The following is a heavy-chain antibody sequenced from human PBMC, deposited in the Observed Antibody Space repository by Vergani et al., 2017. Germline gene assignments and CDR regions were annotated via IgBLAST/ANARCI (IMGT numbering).Heavy chain of an antibody. V-gene: IGHV1-2*02. J-gene: IGHJ4*02. CDR1: GFIFTDYY. D-gene: IGHD1-26*01. Sequence: QVQLVQSGAELKKPGASVRVSCKASGFIFTDYYIHWMRQAPGQGLEWIGWINPNGDATHDAQNFRGRVTLTRDTSSTTAYMDLASLTSDDTAIYCCTRDHQGPTTLDYWGQGALVTVSS. CDR3: TRDHQGPTTLDY. CDR2: INPNGDAT.